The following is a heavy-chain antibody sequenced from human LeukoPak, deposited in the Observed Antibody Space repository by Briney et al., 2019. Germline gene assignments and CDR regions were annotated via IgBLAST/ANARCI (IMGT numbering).Heavy chain of an antibody. Sequence: ASVTVSCKASGYTFTSYDINWVRQATGQGLEWMGWMNPNSGNTGYAQKFQGRVTMTRNTSISTAYMELSSLRSEDTAVYYCARLIMITFGGVIRYYFDYWGQGTLVTVSS. J-gene: IGHJ4*02. CDR3: ARLIMITFGGVIRYYFDY. V-gene: IGHV1-8*01. CDR1: GYTFTSYD. CDR2: MNPNSGNT. D-gene: IGHD3-16*02.